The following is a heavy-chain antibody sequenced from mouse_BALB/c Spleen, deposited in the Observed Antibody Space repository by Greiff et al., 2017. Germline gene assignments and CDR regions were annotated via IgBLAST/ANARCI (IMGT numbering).Heavy chain of an antibody. CDR3: ARSDSRYAMDY. J-gene: IGHJ4*01. CDR2: IYPGSGST. Sequence: QVQLQQSGPELVKPGASVKMSCKASGYTFTDYVISWVKQRTGQGLEWIGEIYPGSGSTYYNEKFKGKATLTADKSSNTAYMQLSSLTSEDSAVYFCARSDSRYAMDYWGQGTSVTVSS. V-gene: IGHV1-81*01. D-gene: IGHD1-1*01. CDR1: GYTFTDYV.